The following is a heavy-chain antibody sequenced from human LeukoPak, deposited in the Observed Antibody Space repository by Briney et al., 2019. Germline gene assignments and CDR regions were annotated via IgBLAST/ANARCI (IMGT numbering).Heavy chain of an antibody. J-gene: IGHJ4*02. CDR1: GCSISDYH. Sequence: SETLSLTCTVSGCSISDYHWTWIRQPPGKGPEWIGYISYTGTINYNPSLQSRVSMSVDTSKNHISLQLKSVTAADTAVYYCARESGAFCPFGYWGQGTLVIVPS. CDR3: ARESGAFCPFGY. V-gene: IGHV4-59*01. D-gene: IGHD1-26*01. CDR2: ISYTGTI.